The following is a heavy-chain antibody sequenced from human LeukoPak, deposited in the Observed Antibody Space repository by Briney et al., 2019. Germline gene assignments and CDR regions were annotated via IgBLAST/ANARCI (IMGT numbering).Heavy chain of an antibody. CDR3: ARDELPVRGVLDP. CDR1: GGSISSYY. J-gene: IGHJ5*02. V-gene: IGHV4-4*07. CDR2: IYTSGST. Sequence: PSETLSLTCTVSGGSISSYYWSWIRQPAGKGLEWIGHIYTSGSTNYNPSLKSRVTISVDTSKNQFSLKLSSVTAADTAVYYCARDELPVRGVLDPWGQGTLVTVSS. D-gene: IGHD3-10*01.